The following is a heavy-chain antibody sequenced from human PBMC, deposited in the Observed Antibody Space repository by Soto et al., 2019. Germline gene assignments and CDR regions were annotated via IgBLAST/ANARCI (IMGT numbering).Heavy chain of an antibody. J-gene: IGHJ3*02. CDR3: ARDQDTAVVIAFDI. D-gene: IGHD5-18*01. V-gene: IGHV1-69*10. CDR1: GGTFSSYA. Sequence: ASVKVSCKASGGTFSSYAISWVRQAPGQGLEWMGGIIPILGIANYAQKFQGRVTITADKSTSTAYMELSSLRSEDTAVYYCARDQDTAVVIAFDIWGQGTMVTVSS. CDR2: IIPILGIA.